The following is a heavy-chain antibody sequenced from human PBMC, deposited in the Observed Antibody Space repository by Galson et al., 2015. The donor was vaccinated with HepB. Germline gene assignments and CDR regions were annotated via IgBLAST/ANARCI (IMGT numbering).Heavy chain of an antibody. Sequence: SLRLSCAASGFTFSTYAMHWVRQAPGKGLEWVAVIWYDGSNKFYADSVKGRITISRDDSKNTVYLQMNSLGAEDTAVYYCAREGYDILTDYFYGMDVWGQGTTVTVSS. CDR1: GFTFSTYA. V-gene: IGHV3-33*01. D-gene: IGHD3-9*01. CDR3: AREGYDILTDYFYGMDV. CDR2: IWYDGSNK. J-gene: IGHJ6*02.